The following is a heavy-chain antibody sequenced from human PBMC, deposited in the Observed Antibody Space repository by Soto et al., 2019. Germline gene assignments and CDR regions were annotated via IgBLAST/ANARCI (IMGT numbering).Heavy chain of an antibody. J-gene: IGHJ4*02. CDR3: AKVDRITMIVVVITGGFDH. Sequence: PGGSLRLSCAASVFTFSSYAMSLVRQAPGKGLEWVSAISGSGGSTYYADSVKGRFTISRDNSKNTLYLQMNSLRAEDTAVYYCAKVDRITMIVVVITGGFDHWGQGTLVTVSS. D-gene: IGHD3-22*01. CDR1: VFTFSSYA. V-gene: IGHV3-23*01. CDR2: ISGSGGST.